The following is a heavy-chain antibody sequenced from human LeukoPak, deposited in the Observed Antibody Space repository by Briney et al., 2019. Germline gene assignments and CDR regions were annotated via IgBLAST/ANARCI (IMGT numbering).Heavy chain of an antibody. V-gene: IGHV4-34*01. J-gene: IGHJ4*02. Sequence: SETLSLTCAVYGGSFSGYYWSWIRQPPGKGLEWIGEINHSGSTNYNPSLKSRVTISVDTSKNQFSLKLSSVTAADTAVYYCARFKRLVWRVATRAGYVDYWGQGTLVTVSS. D-gene: IGHD5-12*01. CDR1: GGSFSGYY. CDR3: ARFKRLVWRVATRAGYVDY. CDR2: INHSGST.